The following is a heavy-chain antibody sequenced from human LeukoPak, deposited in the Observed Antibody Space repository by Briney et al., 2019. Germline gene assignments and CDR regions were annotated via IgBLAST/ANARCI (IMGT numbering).Heavy chain of an antibody. CDR1: GYSFTSYW. Sequence: GESLQIPCKSSGYSFTSYWIGWVRPVPGKGLEWMGIIYPGDSDTTYSPSFQGQVTISADKSISTAYLQWSSLKASDTAMYYCATGLWWDLYYWGQGTLVTVSS. CDR2: IYPGDSDT. CDR3: ATGLWWDLYY. D-gene: IGHD1-26*01. V-gene: IGHV5-51*01. J-gene: IGHJ4*02.